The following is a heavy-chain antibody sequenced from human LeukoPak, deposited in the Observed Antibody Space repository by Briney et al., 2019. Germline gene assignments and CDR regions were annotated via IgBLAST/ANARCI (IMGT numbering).Heavy chain of an antibody. Sequence: GVSLRLYCTAPGFTFGDYAMSWVRQAPGKGPGWVGFIRSKAYGGTTEYAVSVKGRFTISRDDSKSIGYLQMNSLNTEDTAWYYCTRDRSYWFDPWGQGTLVTVSS. CDR2: IRSKAYGGTT. V-gene: IGHV3-49*04. CDR3: TRDRSYWFDP. J-gene: IGHJ5*02. CDR1: GFTFGDYA.